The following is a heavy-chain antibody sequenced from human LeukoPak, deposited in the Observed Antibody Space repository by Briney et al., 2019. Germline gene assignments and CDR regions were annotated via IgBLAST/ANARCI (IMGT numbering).Heavy chain of an antibody. J-gene: IGHJ4*02. D-gene: IGHD3-22*01. CDR1: GFSVGSNY. CDR2: IYGGGNT. Sequence: GGSLRLSCAASGFSVGSNYMTWVRQAPGKGLECVSVIYGGGNTYYADSVGGRFTISRDNSKNTLYLQMNSLRVEDTAMCFCARGRWSSSGYQDYWGRGTLVTVSS. CDR3: ARGRWSSSGYQDY. V-gene: IGHV3-53*01.